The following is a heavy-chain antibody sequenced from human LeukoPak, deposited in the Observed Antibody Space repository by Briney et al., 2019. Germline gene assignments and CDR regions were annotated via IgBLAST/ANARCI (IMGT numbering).Heavy chain of an antibody. CDR1: GFTFSSYW. CDR2: MKQDGSEK. V-gene: IGHV3-7*01. D-gene: IGHD6-13*01. Sequence: GGSLRLSCAASGFTFSSYWMSWVRQAPGKGLEWVANMKQDGSEKYYVDSVKGRFTISRDNAKNSLYLQMNSLRAEDTAVYYCARESIAAAADYWGQGTLVTVSS. CDR3: ARESIAAAADY. J-gene: IGHJ4*02.